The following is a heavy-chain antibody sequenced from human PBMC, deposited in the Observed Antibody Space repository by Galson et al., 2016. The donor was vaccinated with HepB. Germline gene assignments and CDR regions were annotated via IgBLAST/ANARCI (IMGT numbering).Heavy chain of an antibody. V-gene: IGHV3-23*01. CDR2: ISASAGST. J-gene: IGHJ1*01. CDR3: ANWMGYCISTSCYSAEYFQH. Sequence: SLRLSCAASGFTFDSSAMSWVRQAPRKGLEWVSSISASAGSTYYADSVKGRFTISRGNSKNTLYLQMNSLRAEDTAVYYCANWMGYCISTSCYSAEYFQHWGQGTLVTVSS. D-gene: IGHD2-2*01. CDR1: GFTFDSSA.